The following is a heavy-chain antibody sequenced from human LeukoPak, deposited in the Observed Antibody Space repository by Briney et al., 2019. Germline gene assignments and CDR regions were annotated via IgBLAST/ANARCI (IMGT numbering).Heavy chain of an antibody. D-gene: IGHD6-13*01. CDR2: ISAYNGNT. J-gene: IGHJ6*02. V-gene: IGHV1-18*01. Sequence: ASVKVSCKASGYTFTSYGISWVRQAPGQGLEWMGWISAYNGNTNYAQKLQGRVTMTEDTSTDTAYMELSSLRSEDTAVYYCATVVAAAGLAYYYYGMDVWGQGTTVTVSS. CDR3: ATVVAAAGLAYYYYGMDV. CDR1: GYTFTSYG.